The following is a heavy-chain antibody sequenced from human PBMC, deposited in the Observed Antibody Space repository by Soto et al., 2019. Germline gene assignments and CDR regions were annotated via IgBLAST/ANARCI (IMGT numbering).Heavy chain of an antibody. CDR3: ASRPGIELARSDCGIDV. CDR1: GYSFTSYW. D-gene: IGHD6-19*01. V-gene: IGHV5-10-1*01. Sequence: GESLKLSCKGSGYSFTSYWISWVRQMPGKGLEWMGRIDPSDSYTNYSPSFQGHVTISADKSISTAYLQWSSLKASDTAMYYCASRPGIELARSDCGIDVWGQGTTVTVYS. CDR2: IDPSDSYT. J-gene: IGHJ6*02.